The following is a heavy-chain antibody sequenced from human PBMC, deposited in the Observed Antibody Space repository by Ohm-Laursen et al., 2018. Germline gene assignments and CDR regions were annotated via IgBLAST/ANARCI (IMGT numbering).Heavy chain of an antibody. D-gene: IGHD3-10*01. V-gene: IGHV3-15*01. CDR2: IKSKTDGGTT. J-gene: IGHJ4*02. CDR3: ATIGGYYYVNY. Sequence: SLRLSCAASGFTFSNAWMSWVRQAPGKGLEWVGRIKSKTDGGTTDYAAPVKGRFTISRDDSKNTLYLQMNSLKTEDTAVYYCATIGGYYYVNYWGQGTLVTVSS. CDR1: GFTFSNAW.